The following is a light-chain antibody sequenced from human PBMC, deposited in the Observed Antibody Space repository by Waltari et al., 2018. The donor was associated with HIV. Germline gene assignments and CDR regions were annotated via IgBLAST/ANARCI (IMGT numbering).Light chain of an antibody. V-gene: IGLV1-47*01. CDR2: NNN. Sequence: QSVLTQPPSTSGTPGQRVTISCSGSISNIGNNYVYWYKHLPGTAPKLLIYNNNRRPSGLPDRFSGSKSDTSASLAISGLRSEDEADYYCSTWDDKMSGVIFGGGTKLTVL. J-gene: IGLJ2*01. CDR3: STWDDKMSGVI. CDR1: ISNIGNNY.